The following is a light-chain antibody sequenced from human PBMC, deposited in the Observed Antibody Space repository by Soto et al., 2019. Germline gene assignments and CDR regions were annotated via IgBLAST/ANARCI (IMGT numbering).Light chain of an antibody. V-gene: IGKV1-39*01. CDR2: AAS. Sequence: DIQMTQSPSSLSASVGDRVTITCRASQSISSYLNWYQQKPGIAPNLLIYAASSLQSGVPSRFSGSGSGTDFTLTNSSLQPEDFATYFCQQSYTTPRTFGQGTKLEI. CDR1: QSISSY. CDR3: QQSYTTPRT. J-gene: IGKJ2*01.